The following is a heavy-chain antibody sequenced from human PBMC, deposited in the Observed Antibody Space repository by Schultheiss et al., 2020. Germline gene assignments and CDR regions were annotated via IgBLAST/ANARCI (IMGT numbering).Heavy chain of an antibody. D-gene: IGHD6-19*01. J-gene: IGHJ5*02. CDR1: GFTFSSYA. CDR2: ISYDGSNK. Sequence: GGSLRLSCAASGFTFSSYAMHWVRQAPGKGLEWVAVISYDGSNKYYADSVKGRFTISRDNSKNTLYLQMNSLRAEDTAVYYCARSLSSGWPIDLWGQGTLVTVSS. CDR3: ARSLSSGWPIDL. V-gene: IGHV3-30-3*01.